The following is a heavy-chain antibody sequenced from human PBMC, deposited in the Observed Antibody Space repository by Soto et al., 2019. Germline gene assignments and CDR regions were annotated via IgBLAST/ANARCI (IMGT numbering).Heavy chain of an antibody. Sequence: QVQLQESGPGLVKSSGTLSLTCAVSGASISSDNWWNWVRQPPGKGLEWIGEIHHSGSTNYSPSLKSRVTISVDKSKNQFALKLNSVTAADTAVYYCARTKDDYGDYSNLFDPWGQGTLVTVSS. CDR2: IHHSGST. D-gene: IGHD4-17*01. J-gene: IGHJ5*02. CDR3: ARTKDDYGDYSNLFDP. V-gene: IGHV4-4*02. CDR1: GASISSDNW.